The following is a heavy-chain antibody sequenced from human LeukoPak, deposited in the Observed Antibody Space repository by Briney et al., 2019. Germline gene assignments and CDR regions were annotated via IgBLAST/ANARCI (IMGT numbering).Heavy chain of an antibody. J-gene: IGHJ4*02. CDR3: SRHIVGARTFFDN. D-gene: IGHD1-26*01. V-gene: IGHV3-49*04. Sequence: GGSLRLSCTASGFTFGDYAMSWVRQAPGKGLEWVGFITSKTYGATTDYAASVKGRFTISRGDSKSIAYLQMNSLKSEDRAVYYCSRHIVGARTFFDNWGQGALVTVSS. CDR2: ITSKTYGATT. CDR1: GFTFGDYA.